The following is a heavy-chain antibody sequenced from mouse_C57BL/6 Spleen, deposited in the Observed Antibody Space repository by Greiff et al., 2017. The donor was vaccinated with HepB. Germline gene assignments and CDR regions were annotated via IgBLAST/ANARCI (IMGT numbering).Heavy chain of an antibody. D-gene: IGHD1-1*01. CDR1: GYTFTSYW. CDR3: ARDFVTTVVADWYFDV. V-gene: IGHV1-61*01. CDR2: IYPSDSET. Sequence: QVQLQQPGAELVRPGSSVKLSCKASGYTFTSYWMDWVKQRPGQGLEWIGNIYPSDSETHYNQKFKDKATLTVDKSSSTAYMQLSSLTSEDSAVYYCARDFVTTVVADWYFDVWGTGTTVTVSS. J-gene: IGHJ1*03.